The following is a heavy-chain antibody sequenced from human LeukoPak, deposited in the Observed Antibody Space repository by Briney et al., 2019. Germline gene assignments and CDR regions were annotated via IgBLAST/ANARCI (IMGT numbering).Heavy chain of an antibody. V-gene: IGHV3-30*04. D-gene: IGHD1-26*01. CDR3: TRDPILGAPDYFDY. CDR2: TSPDEGLK. CDR1: GFTFASYV. Sequence: GGSLRLSCAASGFTFASYVTHWVRQAPGKGLEWVAVTSPDEGLKFYGDSVKGRFTISRDNSKNTMYLQMNNLREEDAAVYYCTRDPILGAPDYFDYWGQGTLVTVSS. J-gene: IGHJ4*02.